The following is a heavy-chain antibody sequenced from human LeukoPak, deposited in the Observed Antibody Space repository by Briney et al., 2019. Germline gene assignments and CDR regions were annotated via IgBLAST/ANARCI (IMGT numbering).Heavy chain of an antibody. J-gene: IGHJ5*02. V-gene: IGHV4-4*07. D-gene: IGHD6-13*01. CDR1: GGSISSYY. CDR2: IYTSGST. CDR3: ARRGRIAAAHWFDP. Sequence: SETLSLTCTVSGGSISSYYWSWIRQPAGKGLEWIGRIYTSGSTNYNPSLKSRVTISVDTSKNQFSLKLSSVTAADTAVYYCARRGRIAAAHWFDPWGQGTLVTVSS.